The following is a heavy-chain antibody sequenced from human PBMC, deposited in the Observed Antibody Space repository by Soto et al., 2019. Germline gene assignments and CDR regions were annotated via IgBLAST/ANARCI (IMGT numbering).Heavy chain of an antibody. CDR1: GFTFSNYA. J-gene: IGHJ5*02. D-gene: IGHD3-16*01. V-gene: IGHV3-23*01. CDR2: IGGRGEYT. Sequence: EVQMLESGGDLVQPGGSLRLSCAASGFTFSNYAMIWVRQAPGKGLEWVSVIGGRGEYTNYADSVKGRFTISRDNSKNTLYLQMHSRGDHETAVYYCGQDPDYGAHRGFPTPPPWGRGTLVTVSS. CDR3: GQDPDYGAHRGFPTPPP.